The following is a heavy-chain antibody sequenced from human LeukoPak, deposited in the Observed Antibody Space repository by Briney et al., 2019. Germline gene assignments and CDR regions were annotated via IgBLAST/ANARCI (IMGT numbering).Heavy chain of an antibody. CDR2: ISYDGSNK. D-gene: IGHD3-10*01. Sequence: GGSLRLSCAASGFTFSSYGMHWVRQAPGKGLEWVAVISYDGSNKYYADSVKGRFTISRDNSKNTLYLQMNSLRAEDTAVYYCAKGIRITMVRGVMGDAFDIWGQGTMVTVSS. J-gene: IGHJ3*02. V-gene: IGHV3-30*18. CDR1: GFTFSSYG. CDR3: AKGIRITMVRGVMGDAFDI.